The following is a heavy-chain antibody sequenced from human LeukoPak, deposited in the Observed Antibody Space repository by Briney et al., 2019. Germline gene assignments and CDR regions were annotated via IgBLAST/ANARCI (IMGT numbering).Heavy chain of an antibody. Sequence: PSETLSLTCTVSGGSISSSSYYWGWIRQPPGKGLEWIATMCHRGNTFYKPSLRSRVTISLDTSKNQFSLKLSSVTAADTAVYYCARAPYYYGSGTYSYFDYWGQGTLVTVSS. CDR3: ARAPYYYGSGTYSYFDY. CDR2: MCHRGNT. J-gene: IGHJ4*02. D-gene: IGHD3-10*01. V-gene: IGHV4-39*07. CDR1: GGSISSSSYY.